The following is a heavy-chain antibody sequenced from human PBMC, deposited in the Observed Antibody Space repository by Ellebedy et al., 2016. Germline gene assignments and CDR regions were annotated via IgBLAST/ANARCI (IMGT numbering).Heavy chain of an antibody. Sequence: ASVKVSCKASGFTFSKYYINWVRQAPGQGLEWMGIINPSGITTRFAQKFQGRVTMTRDTSTSTVYMELSSLISEDTAVYYCARDRSDALRFVEWPNVRHLGYYYGMDVWGQGTTVTVSS. CDR1: GFTFSKYY. CDR3: ARDRSDALRFVEWPNVRHLGYYYGMDV. J-gene: IGHJ6*02. CDR2: INPSGITT. V-gene: IGHV1-46*01. D-gene: IGHD3-3*01.